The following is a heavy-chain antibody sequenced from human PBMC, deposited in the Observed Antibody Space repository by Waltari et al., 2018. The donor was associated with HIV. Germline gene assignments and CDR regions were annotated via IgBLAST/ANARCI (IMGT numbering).Heavy chain of an antibody. Sequence: QVQLVESGGGVVQPGGSLRLSCAASGFTFSSYAMPWVRQAPGKGLEWVAVIWYHGDKEDYADSVKGRFNISRDNSRNTVFLHMNSLRAEDTGFYFCARERGYTSPFDLWGQGTLVTVSS. D-gene: IGHD5-18*01. J-gene: IGHJ1*01. CDR1: GFTFSSYA. CDR2: IWYHGDKE. CDR3: ARERGYTSPFDL. V-gene: IGHV3-33*01.